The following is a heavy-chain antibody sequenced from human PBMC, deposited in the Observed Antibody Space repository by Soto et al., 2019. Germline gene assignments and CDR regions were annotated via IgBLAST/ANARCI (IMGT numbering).Heavy chain of an antibody. Sequence: QVQLVQSGAEVKRPGSSVKVSCQTSGGTFRTYTINWVRQAPGQGLEWMGRIIPILDVANYAQKFQGRVTITADKSTSTAHMELRGVRSEDTAVYYCARSIQDDIGVAGPKGIWFDPWGQGALVTVSS. D-gene: IGHD6-19*01. V-gene: IGHV1-69*02. CDR2: IIPILDVA. J-gene: IGHJ5*02. CDR3: ARSIQDDIGVAGPKGIWFDP. CDR1: GGTFRTYT.